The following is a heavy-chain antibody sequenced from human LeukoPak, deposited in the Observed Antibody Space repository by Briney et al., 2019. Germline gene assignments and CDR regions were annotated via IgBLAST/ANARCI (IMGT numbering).Heavy chain of an antibody. CDR2: IKQDGSEK. CDR3: ARVHSSGLYYFDY. Sequence: PGGSLRLSCAASGFTFSSYWMSWVRQAPGKGLEWVANIKQDGSEKYYVDSVKGRFTISRDNSKNTLYLQMNSLRAEDTAVYYCARVHSSGLYYFDYWGQGTLVTVSS. V-gene: IGHV3-7*01. CDR1: GFTFSSYW. J-gene: IGHJ4*02. D-gene: IGHD6-19*01.